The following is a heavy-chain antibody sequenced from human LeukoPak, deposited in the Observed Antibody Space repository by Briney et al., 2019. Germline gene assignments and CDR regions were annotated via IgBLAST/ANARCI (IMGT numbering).Heavy chain of an antibody. CDR1: GYTFTDYY. CDR3: AGEGNGLLSKDLDY. Sequence: GASVKVSCKGSGYTFTDYYLHWVRQAPGQGLEWVGYISPRDGGTSSPPNFRGRVTMTTDASSSTVYMELSRLTSDDTAIYYCAGEGNGLLSKDLDYWGQGTLVTVSS. CDR2: ISPRDGGT. D-gene: IGHD2-15*01. J-gene: IGHJ4*02. V-gene: IGHV1-2*02.